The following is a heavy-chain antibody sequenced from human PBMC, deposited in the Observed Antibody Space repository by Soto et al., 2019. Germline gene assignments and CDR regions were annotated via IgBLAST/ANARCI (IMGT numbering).Heavy chain of an antibody. J-gene: IGHJ4*02. CDR1: GFTFSSYG. V-gene: IGHV3-30*18. D-gene: IGHD5-18*01. CDR3: AKDPMGYSYGYSDY. CDR2: ISYDGSNK. Sequence: QVQLVESGGGVVQPGRSLRLSCAASGFTFSSYGMHWVRQAPGKGLEWVAVISYDGSNKYYADSVKGRFTISRDNSKNTLYLQMNSLRAEDTAVYYCAKDPMGYSYGYSDYWGQGTLVTVSS.